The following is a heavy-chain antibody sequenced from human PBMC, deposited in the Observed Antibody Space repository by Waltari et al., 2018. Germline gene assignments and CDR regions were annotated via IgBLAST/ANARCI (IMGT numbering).Heavy chain of an antibody. J-gene: IGHJ4*02. CDR2: IWFDGSDK. D-gene: IGHD2-2*02. Sequence: QVNLVESGGGVVQPGGSVRPSCATSGFSFRTFGMHWVRPAPGKGLEWVALIWFDGSDKFYADSVRGRFTISRDNSARTLYLDMDSLRLDDTAMYYCAKDAFGNTYLDFWGQGTLVTVSS. CDR3: AKDAFGNTYLDF. CDR1: GFSFRTFG. V-gene: IGHV3-30*02.